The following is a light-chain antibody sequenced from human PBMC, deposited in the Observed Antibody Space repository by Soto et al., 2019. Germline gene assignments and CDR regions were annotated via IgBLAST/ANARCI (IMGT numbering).Light chain of an antibody. Sequence: QSALTQPASVSGSPGQSITISCTGTSSDVGGYNYVSWYQQHPGKAPKVMIYDVSKRPSGVSNRFSGSKSGNTASLTISGLQVEDEADNYCSSYTSTSTRVVFGGGTKVTVL. V-gene: IGLV2-14*03. J-gene: IGLJ2*01. CDR3: SSYTSTSTRVV. CDR1: SSDVGGYNY. CDR2: DVS.